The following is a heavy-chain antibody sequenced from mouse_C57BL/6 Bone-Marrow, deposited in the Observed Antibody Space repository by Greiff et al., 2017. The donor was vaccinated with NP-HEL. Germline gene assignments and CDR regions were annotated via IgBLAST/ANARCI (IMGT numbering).Heavy chain of an antibody. V-gene: IGHV3-8*01. CDR2: LSYSGST. Sequence: EVQLQESGPGLAKPSQTLSLPCSVTGYSITSDYWNWIRKFPGNTLEYMGYLSYSGSTYYNPSLKSRISLTRDTSKNQYYLQLNSVTTEDTATYYCAKSPYYSNWYFDVWGTGTTVTVSS. J-gene: IGHJ1*03. CDR1: GYSITSDY. D-gene: IGHD2-5*01. CDR3: AKSPYYSNWYFDV.